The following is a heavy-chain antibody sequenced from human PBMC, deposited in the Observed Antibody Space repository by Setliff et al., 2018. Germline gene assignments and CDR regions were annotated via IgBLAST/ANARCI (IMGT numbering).Heavy chain of an antibody. CDR1: GGSFSGYY. CDR3: AREQWLDPPGYYYMDV. V-gene: IGHV4-34*01. Sequence: SETLSLTCAVCGGSFSGYYWTCIRQPPGKGLEWIGEINRSGSTNYNPSLKSRVTMSVDTSKNQFSLRVSSVTAADTAVYYCAREQWLDPPGYYYMDVWGKGTTVTVSS. J-gene: IGHJ6*03. CDR2: INRSGST. D-gene: IGHD6-19*01.